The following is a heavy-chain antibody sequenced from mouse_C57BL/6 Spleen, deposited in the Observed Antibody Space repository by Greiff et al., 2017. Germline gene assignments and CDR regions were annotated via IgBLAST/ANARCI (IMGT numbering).Heavy chain of an antibody. D-gene: IGHD3-3*01. CDR3: ARSDRGGSYGYFDD. Sequence: VQLQQPGAELVKPGASVKLSCKASGYTFTSYWMHWVKQRPGQGLEWIGRIHPNGGGTNYNEKFKGKATLTVDKSSSTAYMQLSSLTSEDSAVYYCARSDRGGSYGYFDDWGQGTTLTVSS. J-gene: IGHJ1*01. CDR2: IHPNGGGT. CDR1: GYTFTSYW. V-gene: IGHV1-64*01.